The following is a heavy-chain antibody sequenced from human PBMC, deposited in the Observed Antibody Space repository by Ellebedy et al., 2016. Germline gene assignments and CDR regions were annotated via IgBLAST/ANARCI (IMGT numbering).Heavy chain of an antibody. CDR3: ARNTTSVPFDY. CDR1: GFTFSSYW. V-gene: IGHV3-7*01. J-gene: IGHJ4*02. Sequence: GGSLRLXXAASGFTFSSYWMSWVRQAPGKGLEWVANIKQDGSEKYYVDSVKGRFTISRDNAKNSLYLQMNSLRAEDTAVYYCARNTTSVPFDYWGPGTLVTVSS. CDR2: IKQDGSEK. D-gene: IGHD1-1*01.